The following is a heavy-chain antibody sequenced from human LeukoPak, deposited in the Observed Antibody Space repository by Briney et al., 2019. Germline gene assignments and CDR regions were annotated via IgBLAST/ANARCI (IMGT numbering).Heavy chain of an antibody. CDR1: GYTFTGYY. Sequence: GASVKVSCKASGYTFTGYYMHWVRQAPGQGLEWMGWISAYNGNTNYAQKLQGRVTMTTDTSTSTAYMELRSLRSDDTAVYYCARESRPGGVGIGAFDIWGQGTMVTVSS. J-gene: IGHJ3*02. CDR2: ISAYNGNT. D-gene: IGHD3-16*01. V-gene: IGHV1-18*04. CDR3: ARESRPGGVGIGAFDI.